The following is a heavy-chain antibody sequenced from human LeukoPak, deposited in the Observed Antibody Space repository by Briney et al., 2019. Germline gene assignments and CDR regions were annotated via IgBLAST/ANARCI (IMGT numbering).Heavy chain of an antibody. CDR1: GGTFSSYA. D-gene: IGHD1-26*01. V-gene: IGHV1-69*05. Sequence: SVKVSYKASGGTFSSYAISWVRQAPGQGLEWMGRIIPIFGTANYAQKFQGRVTITTDESTSTAYMGLSSLRSEDTAVYYCARVGVGATSPFGYWGQGTLVTVSS. J-gene: IGHJ4*02. CDR3: ARVGVGATSPFGY. CDR2: IIPIFGTA.